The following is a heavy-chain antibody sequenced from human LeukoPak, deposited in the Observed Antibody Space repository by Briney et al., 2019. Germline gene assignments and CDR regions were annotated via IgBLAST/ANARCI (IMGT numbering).Heavy chain of an antibody. CDR2: ISYDGSNK. Sequence: PGGSLRLSCAASGFTFSSYGMHWVRQAPGKGLEWVAVISYDGSNKYYADSVKGRFTISRDNAKNSLYLQMNSLRAEDTAVYYCARRAAGPRFINYFDYWGQGTLVTVSS. CDR1: GFTFSSYG. J-gene: IGHJ4*02. CDR3: ARRAAGPRFINYFDY. D-gene: IGHD6-13*01. V-gene: IGHV3-30*03.